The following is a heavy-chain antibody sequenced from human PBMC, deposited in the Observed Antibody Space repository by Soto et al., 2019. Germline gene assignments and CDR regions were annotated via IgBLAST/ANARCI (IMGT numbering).Heavy chain of an antibody. V-gene: IGHV3-33*01. Sequence: QVQLVESGGGVVQPGRSLRLSCAASGFTFSSYGMHWVRQAPGKGLEWVAVIWYDGSNKYYADSVKGRFTISRDNSKNTLYLQMNSLRAEDTAVYYCARDGGLVVVPAAPARMDVWGQGTTVTVSS. CDR1: GFTFSSYG. CDR2: IWYDGSNK. CDR3: ARDGGLVVVPAAPARMDV. J-gene: IGHJ6*02. D-gene: IGHD2-2*01.